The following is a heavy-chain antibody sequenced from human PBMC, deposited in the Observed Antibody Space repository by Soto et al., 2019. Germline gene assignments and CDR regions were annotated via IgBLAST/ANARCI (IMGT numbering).Heavy chain of an antibody. CDR2: IYYSGST. D-gene: IGHD3-3*01. J-gene: IGHJ3*02. Sequence: SETLSLTCTVSGGSVSSGSYYWSWIRQPPGKGLEWIGYIYYSGSTNYNPSLKSRVTISVDTSKNQFSLKLSSVTAADTAVYYCARLRGDFWSGYYAFDIWGQGTMVTVSS. V-gene: IGHV4-61*01. CDR1: GGSVSSGSYY. CDR3: ARLRGDFWSGYYAFDI.